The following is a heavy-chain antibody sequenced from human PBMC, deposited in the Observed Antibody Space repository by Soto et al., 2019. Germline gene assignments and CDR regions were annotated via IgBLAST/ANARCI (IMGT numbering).Heavy chain of an antibody. CDR3: ARFPAGGATIYYFDY. D-gene: IGHD3-10*01. J-gene: IGHJ4*02. V-gene: IGHV3-48*03. CDR1: GFTFSSYE. Sequence: LGGSLRLSCAASGFTFSSYEMNWVRQAPGKGLEWVSYISSSGSTIYYADSVKGRFTISRDNAKNSLYLQMNSLRAEDTAVYYCARFPAGGATIYYFDYWGQGTLVTVSS. CDR2: ISSSGSTI.